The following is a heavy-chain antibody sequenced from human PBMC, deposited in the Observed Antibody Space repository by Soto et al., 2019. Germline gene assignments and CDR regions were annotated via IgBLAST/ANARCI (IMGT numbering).Heavy chain of an antibody. Sequence: ASVKVSCKASGYTFTSYGISWVRQAPGQGLEWMGWISAYNGNTNYAQKLQGRVTMTTDTTTSTAYMELRSLRSDDTAVYYCARDPIAVAGTVWFDPWGQGTLVTVYS. V-gene: IGHV1-18*01. CDR3: ARDPIAVAGTVWFDP. CDR1: GYTFTSYG. J-gene: IGHJ5*02. D-gene: IGHD6-19*01. CDR2: ISAYNGNT.